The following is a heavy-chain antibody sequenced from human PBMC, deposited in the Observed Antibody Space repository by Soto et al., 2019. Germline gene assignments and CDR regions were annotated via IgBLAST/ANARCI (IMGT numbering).Heavy chain of an antibody. Sequence: PGESLTISCKGSGYSFTSYWIGWVRQMPGKGLEWMGIIYPGDSDTRYSPSFQGQVTISADKSISTAYLQWSSLKASDTAMYYCARHEGVLYYDSSRYYYAYWGQGTLVTVSS. CDR3: ARHEGVLYYDSSRYYYAY. D-gene: IGHD3-22*01. CDR1: GYSFTSYW. V-gene: IGHV5-51*01. J-gene: IGHJ4*02. CDR2: IYPGDSDT.